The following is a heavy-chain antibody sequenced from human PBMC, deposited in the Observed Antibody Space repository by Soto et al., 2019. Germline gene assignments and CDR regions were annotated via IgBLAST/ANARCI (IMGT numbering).Heavy chain of an antibody. CDR1: GYSFTSYW. V-gene: IGHV5-51*01. D-gene: IGHD1-26*01. J-gene: IGHJ3*02. Sequence: PXXSLKISCKGSGYSFTSYWIGWVRQMPGKGLEWMGIIYPGDSDTRYSPSFQGQVTISADKSISTAYLQWSSLKASDTAMYYCALGPVSSGSYGPPRGVFAISGQRTTVPGSS. CDR2: IYPGDSDT. CDR3: ALGPVSSGSYGPPRGVFAI.